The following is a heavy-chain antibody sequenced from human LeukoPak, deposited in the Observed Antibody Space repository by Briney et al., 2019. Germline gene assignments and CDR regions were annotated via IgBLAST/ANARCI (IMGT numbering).Heavy chain of an antibody. J-gene: IGHJ4*02. CDR1: GCTFTDYY. CDR3: ARANHNDY. D-gene: IGHD1-14*01. V-gene: IGHV1-2*02. Sequence: ASVKVSCKASGCTFTDYYMHWVRQAPGQGLEWMGWINPNSGATNYAQKFQGRVTVTRDTSIRTAYMELSSLRSDDTAVYYCARANHNDYWGQGTLVTVSS. CDR2: INPNSGAT.